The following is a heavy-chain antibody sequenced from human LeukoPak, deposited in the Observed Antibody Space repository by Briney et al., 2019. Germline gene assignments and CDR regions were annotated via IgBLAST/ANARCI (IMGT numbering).Heavy chain of an antibody. CDR1: GFTFSSYS. CDR3: ARDLVGATTYYYYGMDV. CDR2: ISSSSSYI. Sequence: GGSLRLSCAASGFTFSSYSMNWVRQASGKGLEWVSSISSSSSYIYYADSVKGRFTISRDNAKNSLYLQMNSLRAEDTAVYYCARDLVGATTYYYYGMDVWGQGTTVTVSS. D-gene: IGHD1-26*01. V-gene: IGHV3-21*01. J-gene: IGHJ6*02.